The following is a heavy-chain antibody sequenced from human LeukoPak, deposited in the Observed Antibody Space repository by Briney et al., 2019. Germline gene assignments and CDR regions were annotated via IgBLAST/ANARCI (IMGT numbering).Heavy chain of an antibody. CDR3: ARHRSSWLIDY. D-gene: IGHD6-6*01. Sequence: AGGSLRLSCAASGFTFNTYAMSWVRQAPLERLQWVSGISDSGGNTYYADSVRGRFTISRDNSKNTLYLQMNSLRAEDTAVYYCARHRSSWLIDYWGQGTLVTVSS. CDR2: ISDSGGNT. CDR1: GFTFNTYA. V-gene: IGHV3-23*01. J-gene: IGHJ4*02.